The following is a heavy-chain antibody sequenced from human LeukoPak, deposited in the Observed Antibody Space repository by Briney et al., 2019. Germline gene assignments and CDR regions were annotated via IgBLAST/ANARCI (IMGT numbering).Heavy chain of an antibody. CDR1: GYSFTSYW. J-gene: IGHJ5*02. CDR2: IYPGDSDT. CDR3: ARQRFTMRAYAGNWFDP. Sequence: PGESLKISCKGSGYSFTSYWIGWVRQMPGKGLEWMGIIYPGDSDTRYSPSFQGRVTVSVDKSISTAYLQWSSLKASDTAMYYCARQRFTMRAYAGNWFDPWGQGTLVTVSS. D-gene: IGHD3-10*01. V-gene: IGHV5-51*01.